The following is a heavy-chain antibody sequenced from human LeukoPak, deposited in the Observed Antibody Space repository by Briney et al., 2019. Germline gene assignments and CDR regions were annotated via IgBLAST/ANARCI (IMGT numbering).Heavy chain of an antibody. CDR3: ARGGKSYRPSFDY. V-gene: IGHV4-34*01. Sequence: SETLSLTCAVYGGSFSGYYWSWIRQPPGKGLEWIGEINHSGSTNYNPSLKSRVTISVDTSKNQFSLKLSSVTAADTAVYYCARGGKSYRPSFDYWGQGTLVTVSS. CDR1: GGSFSGYY. D-gene: IGHD3-16*02. J-gene: IGHJ4*02. CDR2: INHSGST.